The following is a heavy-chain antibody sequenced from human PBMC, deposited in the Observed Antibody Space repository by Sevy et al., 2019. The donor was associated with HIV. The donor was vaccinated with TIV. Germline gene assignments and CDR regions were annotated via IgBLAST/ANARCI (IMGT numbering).Heavy chain of an antibody. D-gene: IGHD3-22*01. CDR3: STRNAYDKSG. CDR2: IRNKAFGGTA. V-gene: IGHV3-49*03. CDR1: GFVFDDYA. J-gene: IGHJ4*02. Sequence: GGSLRLSCTGSGFVFDDYAMSWCRQAPGKGLEWLGFIRNKAFGGTAEYAASVKGRFTISTDYSKSIAYLEMNRLEVEDTAVYYCSTRNAYDKSGWGQGTLVTVSS.